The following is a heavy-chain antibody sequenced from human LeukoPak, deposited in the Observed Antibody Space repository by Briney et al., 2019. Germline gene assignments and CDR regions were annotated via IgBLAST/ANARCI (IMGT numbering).Heavy chain of an antibody. CDR1: GFTFNNYA. D-gene: IGHD6-6*01. V-gene: IGHV3-23*01. CDR3: AKRIQYSSSSAYFDY. CDR2: ISDSGGDT. J-gene: IGHJ4*02. Sequence: GGSLRLSCAVSGFTFNNYAMSWVRQAPGGGLEWVSAISDSGGDTYYADSVKGRFTISRDNFKNTLYLQMNSLRAEDTATYYCAKRIQYSSSSAYFDYWGQGTLVTVSS.